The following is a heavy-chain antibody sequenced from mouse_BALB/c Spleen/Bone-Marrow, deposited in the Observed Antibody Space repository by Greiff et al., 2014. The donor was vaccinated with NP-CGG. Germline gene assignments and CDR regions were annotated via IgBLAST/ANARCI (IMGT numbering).Heavy chain of an antibody. CDR2: INSNGGST. Sequence: EVKLMESGRGLVQPGGSLKLSCAASGFTFSSYGMSWVRQTPDKRLELVATINSNGGSTDYTDSVKGRFTISRDNAKNTLYLQMSSLKSEDTAIYYCARDGYDGFYAMDYWGQGTSVTVSS. J-gene: IGHJ4*01. V-gene: IGHV5-6-3*01. D-gene: IGHD2-2*01. CDR3: ARDGYDGFYAMDY. CDR1: GFTFSSYG.